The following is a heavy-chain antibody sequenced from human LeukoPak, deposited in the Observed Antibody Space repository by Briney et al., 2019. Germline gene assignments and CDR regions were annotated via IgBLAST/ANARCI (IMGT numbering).Heavy chain of an antibody. D-gene: IGHD6-13*01. CDR3: ARVTAAGGRAFDI. J-gene: IGHJ3*02. CDR1: GFTFSSYE. Sequence: GGSLRLSCAASGFTFSSYEMNWVRQAPGKGLEWISYISSSGSTIYYADSVKGRFTISRDNAKNSLYLQMNSLRAEDTAVYYCARVTAAGGRAFDIWGQGTMVTVSS. CDR2: ISSSGSTI. V-gene: IGHV3-48*03.